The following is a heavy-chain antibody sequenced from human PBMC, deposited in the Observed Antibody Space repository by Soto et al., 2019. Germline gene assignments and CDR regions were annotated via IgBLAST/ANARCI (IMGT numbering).Heavy chain of an antibody. CDR3: AKQASLSSISWFDP. CDR1: GYSFTSYL. V-gene: IGHV5-51*01. J-gene: IGHJ5*02. CDR2: FFPGDSDT. Sequence: HGESLKISCQASGYSFTSYLIGWVRQMSGKGLELMGIFFPGDSDTRYSPSFQGHVIISAHKSTSNSYLRWSSLKASXTDIYYCAKQASLSSISWFDPGGQRILVTVSS. D-gene: IGHD3-3*02.